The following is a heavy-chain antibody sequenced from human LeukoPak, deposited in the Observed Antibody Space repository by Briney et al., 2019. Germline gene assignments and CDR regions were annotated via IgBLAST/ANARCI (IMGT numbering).Heavy chain of an antibody. CDR2: IYYSGST. CDR3: ARLGLAVAVAGTAIAY. D-gene: IGHD6-19*01. V-gene: IGHV4-39*01. CDR1: GGSISSSSYY. J-gene: IGHJ4*02. Sequence: PSETLSLTCTVSGGSISSSSYYWGWIRQPPGKGLEWIGSIYYSGSTYYNPSLKSRVTISVDTSKNQFSLKLSSVTAADTDVYYCARLGLAVAVAGTAIAYWGQGPLVTVSS.